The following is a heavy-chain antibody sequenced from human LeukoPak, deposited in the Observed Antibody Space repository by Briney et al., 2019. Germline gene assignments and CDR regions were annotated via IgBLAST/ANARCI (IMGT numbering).Heavy chain of an antibody. D-gene: IGHD6-19*01. Sequence: ASVKVSCKASGYTFTSYYMHWVRQAPGQGLEWMGKINPSGGSTSYAQKFQGRVTMTRDTSTSTVYMELSSLRSEDTAVYYCARSQARYSSGWYLVDYWGQGTLVTVSS. CDR3: ARSQARYSSGWYLVDY. CDR1: GYTFTSYY. J-gene: IGHJ4*02. V-gene: IGHV1-46*01. CDR2: INPSGGST.